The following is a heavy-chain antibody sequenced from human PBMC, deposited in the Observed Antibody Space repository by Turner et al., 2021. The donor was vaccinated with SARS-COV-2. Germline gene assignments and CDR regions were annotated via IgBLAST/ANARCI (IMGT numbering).Heavy chain of an antibody. Sequence: QLQLQESGPGLVKPSETLSLTCTVPGGSISSSSYYWGWIRQPPGKGLEWIGSIYYSGSTYYNPALKSRVTISVETSKNQFSLKLSSVTAADTAVYYCAPSPITMVRGVITFGWFDPWGQGTLVTVSS. V-gene: IGHV4-39*01. D-gene: IGHD3-10*01. CDR3: APSPITMVRGVITFGWFDP. CDR2: IYYSGST. J-gene: IGHJ5*02. CDR1: GGSISSSSYY.